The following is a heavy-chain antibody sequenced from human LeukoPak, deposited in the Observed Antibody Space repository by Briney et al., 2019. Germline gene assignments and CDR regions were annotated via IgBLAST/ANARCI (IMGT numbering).Heavy chain of an antibody. CDR1: GFTFSNAW. CDR3: ARPDYYGSGRFDP. CDR2: ISRSGEST. D-gene: IGHD3-10*01. Sequence: GGSLRLSCAASGFTFSNAWMSWVRQAPGKGLEWVSSISRSGESTFYADSVRGRFTISRDNSKNTLYLQMNSLRAEDTAVYYCARPDYYGSGRFDPWGQGTLVTVSS. J-gene: IGHJ5*02. V-gene: IGHV3-23*01.